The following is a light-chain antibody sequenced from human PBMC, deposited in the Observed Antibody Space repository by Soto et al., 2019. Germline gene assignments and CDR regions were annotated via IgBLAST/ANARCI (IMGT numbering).Light chain of an antibody. Sequence: IHMTLSASTLSASVGYMVTITCRASQNIKNWLAWYQQRPGQAPKLLISEGSSLESGVPSTFSGTAYGTEFNLTISSLQPDDFATYYCQQYNSYSRTFGQGTKVDIK. CDR3: QQYNSYSRT. V-gene: IGKV1-5*01. CDR1: QNIKNW. J-gene: IGKJ1*01. CDR2: EGS.